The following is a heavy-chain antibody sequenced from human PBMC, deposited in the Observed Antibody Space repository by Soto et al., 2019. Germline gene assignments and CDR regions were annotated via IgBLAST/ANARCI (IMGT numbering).Heavy chain of an antibody. CDR1: GLTFSTHW. V-gene: IGHV3-74*01. CDR3: ASSNFSGVVINGMDV. Sequence: EVQLVESGGGLVQPGGSLRLSCAASGLTFSTHWMHWVRQAPGKGLVWVSRINGEGTRISYADSVKGRFTISRDNAMNTLSLQMNSLRAEDTAVYYCASSNFSGVVINGMDVWGQGTAVTVSS. CDR2: INGEGTRI. D-gene: IGHD3-3*01. J-gene: IGHJ6*02.